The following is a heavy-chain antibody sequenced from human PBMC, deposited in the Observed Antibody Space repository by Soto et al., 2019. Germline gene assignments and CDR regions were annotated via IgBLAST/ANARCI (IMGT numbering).Heavy chain of an antibody. D-gene: IGHD6-13*01. J-gene: IGHJ6*02. CDR3: ARGSVASAAEPTGMDV. CDR1: GYTFTAYY. V-gene: IGHV1-2*02. Sequence: ASVKVSCRASGYTFTAYYIHWVRQAPGQEFEWMGWIRPNGGSTDFAREFQGRFTMTWDTSISTAYMDLSSLRSDDTAVYYCARGSVASAAEPTGMDVWGQGTTVTVSS. CDR2: IRPNGGST.